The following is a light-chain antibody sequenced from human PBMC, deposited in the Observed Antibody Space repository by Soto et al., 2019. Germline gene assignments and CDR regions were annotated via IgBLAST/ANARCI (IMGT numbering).Light chain of an antibody. CDR1: SSDVGGYNY. Sequence: QSALTQPASVSGSPGQSITISCTGTSSDVGGYNYVSWYQQHPGKAPKLMIYEVSNRPSGVSNRFSGSKSGNTASLTISGLRDEDEADSYCISYTSSSTLAVVFGGGTKLTVL. J-gene: IGLJ2*01. CDR2: EVS. V-gene: IGLV2-14*01. CDR3: ISYTSSSTLAVV.